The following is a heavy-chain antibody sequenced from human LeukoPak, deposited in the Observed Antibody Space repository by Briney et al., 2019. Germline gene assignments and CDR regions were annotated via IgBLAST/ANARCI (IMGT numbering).Heavy chain of an antibody. CDR2: IKEDGSVK. CDR1: GFIFSSHW. D-gene: IGHD6-19*01. Sequence: GGSLRLSCTASGFIFSSHWMTWVRQSPGKGLEWVANIKEDGSVKYYVDSVKGRFTISRDNTKNALYLQMNSLRADDTAVYFCARDSTWLLDYWGQGTLITVSS. CDR3: ARDSTWLLDY. J-gene: IGHJ4*02. V-gene: IGHV3-7*03.